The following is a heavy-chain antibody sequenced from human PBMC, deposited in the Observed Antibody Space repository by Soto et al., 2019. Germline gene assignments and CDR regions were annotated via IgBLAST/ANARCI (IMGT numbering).Heavy chain of an antibody. D-gene: IGHD6-19*01. J-gene: IGHJ3*02. V-gene: IGHV4-34*01. CDR2: INHSGST. CDR3: ARTYSSGWYAAFDI. CDR1: GGSFSGYY. Sequence: QVQLQQWGAGLLKPSETLSLTCAVYGGSFSGYYWSWIRQPPGKELEWIGEINHSGSTNYNPSLKRRVTRSVDTTKNQFSLKLSSVTAADTAVYYCARTYSSGWYAAFDIWGQGTMVTVSS.